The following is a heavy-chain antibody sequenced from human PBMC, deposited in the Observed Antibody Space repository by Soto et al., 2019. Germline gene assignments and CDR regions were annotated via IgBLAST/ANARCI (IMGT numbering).Heavy chain of an antibody. D-gene: IGHD6-13*01. V-gene: IGHV2-5*01. Sequence: GSGPTLVNPTQTLTLTCTFSGFSLSTSGVGVGWIRQPPGKALEWLALIYWNDDKRYSPSLKSRLTITKDTSKNQVVLTMTNMDPVDTATYYCAHTLGYSSSRFIGNWFDPWGQATLVTVSS. CDR1: GFSLSTSGVG. J-gene: IGHJ5*02. CDR2: IYWNDDK. CDR3: AHTLGYSSSRFIGNWFDP.